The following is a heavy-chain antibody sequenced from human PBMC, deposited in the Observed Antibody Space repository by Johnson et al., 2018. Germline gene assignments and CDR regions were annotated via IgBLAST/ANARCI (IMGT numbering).Heavy chain of an antibody. V-gene: IGHV3-43D*03. CDR1: GFSFDDYA. CDR3: AKDRFAGGNDGIDY. J-gene: IGHJ4*02. CDR2: ISWDGGST. D-gene: IGHD1-1*01. Sequence: VQLVQSGGVVVQPGGSLRLSCAASGFSFDDYAMHWVRQVPGKGLDWISLISWDGGSTYYSDSVRGRFTISRDNSKNPLYLQMTSLRPEDTALYYCAKDRFAGGNDGIDYWGQGTLVTVSS.